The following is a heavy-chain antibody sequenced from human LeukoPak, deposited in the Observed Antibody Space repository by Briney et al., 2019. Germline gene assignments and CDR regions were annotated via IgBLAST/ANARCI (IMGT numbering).Heavy chain of an antibody. D-gene: IGHD3-10*01. V-gene: IGHV3-7*01. Sequence: GGSLRLSCTASGFAFTTYWMSWVRHPPGKGLEWVANIKQDGTEKYYVDSVKGRFTISRDNAKNSLYLQMNSLRVEDTATYYCAKVAHYYYGSESYYFFEHWGQGTPVTASS. J-gene: IGHJ4*02. CDR3: AKVAHYYYGSESYYFFEH. CDR2: IKQDGTEK. CDR1: GFAFTTYW.